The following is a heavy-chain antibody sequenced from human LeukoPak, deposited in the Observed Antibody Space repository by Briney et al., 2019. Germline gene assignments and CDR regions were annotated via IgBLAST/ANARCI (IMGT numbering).Heavy chain of an antibody. D-gene: IGHD4-17*01. V-gene: IGHV4-59*01. CDR3: ARALGGDYSVGY. CDR2: IYYSGST. CDR1: GGSISSYY. J-gene: IGHJ4*02. Sequence: SETLSLTCTVSGGSISSYYWSWIRQPPGKGLEWIGYIYYSGSTNYNPSLKSRVTISVDTSKNQFSLKLNSVTAADTAVYYCARALGGDYSVGYWGQGTLVTVSS.